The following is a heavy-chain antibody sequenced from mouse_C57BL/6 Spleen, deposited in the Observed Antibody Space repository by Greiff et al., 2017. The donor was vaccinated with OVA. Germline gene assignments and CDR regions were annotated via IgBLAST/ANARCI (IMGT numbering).Heavy chain of an antibody. CDR3: ASSYYGSSGYFDV. Sequence: QVHVKQSGPGLVQPSQSLSITCTVSGFSLTSYGVHWVRQSPGKGLEWLGVIWSGGSTDYNAAFISRLSISKDNSKSQVFFKMNSLQADDTAIYYCASSYYGSSGYFDVWGTGTTVTVSS. CDR2: IWSGGST. D-gene: IGHD1-1*01. V-gene: IGHV2-2*01. CDR1: GFSLTSYG. J-gene: IGHJ1*03.